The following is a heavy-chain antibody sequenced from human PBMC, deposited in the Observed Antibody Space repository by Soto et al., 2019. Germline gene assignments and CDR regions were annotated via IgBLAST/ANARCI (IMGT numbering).Heavy chain of an antibody. D-gene: IGHD6-13*01. CDR2: ISSSSSYI. CDR3: AREDEQQLVLGNFDY. CDR1: GFTFSSYS. Sequence: PGGSLRLSCAASGFTFSSYSMNWVRQAPGKGLEWVSSISSSSSYIYYADSVKGRFTISRDNAKNSLYLQMNSLRAEDTAVYYCAREDEQQLVLGNFDYWGQGTLVTVSS. V-gene: IGHV3-21*01. J-gene: IGHJ4*02.